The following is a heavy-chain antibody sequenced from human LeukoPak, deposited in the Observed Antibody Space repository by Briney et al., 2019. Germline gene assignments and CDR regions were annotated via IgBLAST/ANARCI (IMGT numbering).Heavy chain of an antibody. J-gene: IGHJ4*02. CDR3: AREIVGAKKANLDY. Sequence: ASVKVSCKASGGTFSSYTISWVRQAPGQGLEWMGRIIPILGIANYAQKSQGRVTITADKSTSTAYMELSSLRSEDAAVYYCAREIVGAKKANLDYWGQGTLVTVSS. V-gene: IGHV1-69*04. CDR2: IIPILGIA. CDR1: GGTFSSYT. D-gene: IGHD1-26*01.